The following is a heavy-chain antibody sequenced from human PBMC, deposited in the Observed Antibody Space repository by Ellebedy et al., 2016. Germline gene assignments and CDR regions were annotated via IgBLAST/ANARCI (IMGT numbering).Heavy chain of an antibody. Sequence: SVKVSCXASGGAFSNHAISWVRQAPGQGLEWMGGIIPKFGTTNYSQKFQGRVTISADESTNTAYLDLTSVRSEDTAVYYCARGSIAAAGALEEDFSWGQGTLVTVSS. D-gene: IGHD6-13*01. CDR3: ARGSIAAAGALEEDFS. J-gene: IGHJ5*02. CDR2: IIPKFGTT. CDR1: GGAFSNHA. V-gene: IGHV1-69*13.